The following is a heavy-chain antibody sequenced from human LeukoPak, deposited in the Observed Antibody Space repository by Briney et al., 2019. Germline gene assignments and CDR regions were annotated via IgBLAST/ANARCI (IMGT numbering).Heavy chain of an antibody. J-gene: IGHJ4*02. CDR3: AKDRGSSIAAADSLLFDY. Sequence: GGSLRLSCTASGFTFSSYAMNWVRQAPGKGLEWVSAISGSGGSTYYADSVKGRFTISRDNSKNTLYLQMNSLRAEDTAVYYCAKDRGSSIAAADSLLFDYWGQGTLVTVSS. CDR2: ISGSGGST. V-gene: IGHV3-23*01. CDR1: GFTFSSYA. D-gene: IGHD6-13*01.